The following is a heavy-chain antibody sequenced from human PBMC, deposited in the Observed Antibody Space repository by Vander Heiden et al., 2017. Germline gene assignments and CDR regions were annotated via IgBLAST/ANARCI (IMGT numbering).Heavy chain of an antibody. CDR3: AKDSLPSLPPGIGVAGLDY. D-gene: IGHD6-19*01. CDR1: GFTFSSYA. CDR2: ISGSGGST. J-gene: IGHJ4*02. V-gene: IGHV3-23*01. Sequence: EVQLLESGGGLVQPGGSLRLSCAASGFTFSSYAIGWVRQAPGKGLEWVSAISGSGGSTYYADSVKGRFTISRDNSKNTLYLQMNSLRAEDTAVYYCAKDSLPSLPPGIGVAGLDYWGQGTLVTVSS.